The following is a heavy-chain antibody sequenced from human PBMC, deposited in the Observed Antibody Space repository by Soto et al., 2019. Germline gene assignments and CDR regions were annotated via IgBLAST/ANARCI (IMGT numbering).Heavy chain of an antibody. CDR2: IIPIFGTA. V-gene: IGHV1-69*06. CDR3: ARFLSGYDPFDY. D-gene: IGHD5-12*01. Sequence: GASVKVSCKASGGTFSSYAISWVRQAPGQGLEWMGGIIPIFGTANYAQKFQGRVTITADKSTSTAYMELSSLRPEDTAVYYCARFLSGYDPFDYWGQGTLVTVSS. J-gene: IGHJ4*02. CDR1: GGTFSSYA.